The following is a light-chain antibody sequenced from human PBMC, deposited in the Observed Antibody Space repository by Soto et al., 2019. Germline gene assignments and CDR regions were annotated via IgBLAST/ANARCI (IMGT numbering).Light chain of an antibody. V-gene: IGKV3-20*01. CDR2: IAS. CDR1: QSVNSDY. Sequence: EIVLTQSPGTLSLFPGERATLSCRATQSVNSDYLAWYQQKPGQAPRLLIYIASRRATGIPDRFSGSGSGTDFTLTISRLQPEYFAVYYCQQYGTSPLTFGQGTKVEI. CDR3: QQYGTSPLT. J-gene: IGKJ1*01.